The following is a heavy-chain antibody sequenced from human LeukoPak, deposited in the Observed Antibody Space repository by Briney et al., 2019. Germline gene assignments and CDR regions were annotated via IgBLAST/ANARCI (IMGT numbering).Heavy chain of an antibody. J-gene: IGHJ3*02. CDR3: ARDFGAHLLWAHDAFDI. V-gene: IGHV3-21*01. Sequence: PGGSLRLPCAASGFSFSSYGMNWVRQAPGKGLEWVSSISSSSSYIYYADSVKGRFTISRDNAKNSLYLQMNSLRAEDTAVYYCARDFGAHLLWAHDAFDIWGQGTMVTVSS. D-gene: IGHD2-2*01. CDR2: ISSSSSYI. CDR1: GFSFSSYG.